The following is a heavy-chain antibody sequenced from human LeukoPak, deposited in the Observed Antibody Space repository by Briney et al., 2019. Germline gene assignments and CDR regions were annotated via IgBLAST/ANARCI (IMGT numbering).Heavy chain of an antibody. J-gene: IGHJ4*02. CDR1: GGSFSPYY. D-gene: IGHD2-21*02. CDR2: INHSGST. V-gene: IGHV4-34*01. Sequence: SETLSLTCAVYGGSFSPYYWSWIRQPPGKGLEWIGEINHSGSTNYNPSLKSRVTISVDTSKNQFSLRLSSVTAADTAVYYCARGGFYCGGDCYVDYWGQGPWSPSPQ. CDR3: ARGGFYCGGDCYVDY.